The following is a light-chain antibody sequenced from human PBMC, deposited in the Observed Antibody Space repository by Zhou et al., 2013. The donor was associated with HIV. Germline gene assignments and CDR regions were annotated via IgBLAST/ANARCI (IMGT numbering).Light chain of an antibody. Sequence: AIRMTQSPSSFSASTGDRVTITCRASQDIGTYLAWYQQKPGEAPNLLIYGASTLQSGVPSRFSGSGSGTDFTLTISSLQPEDFATYYCQQSSSFPFTFGPGTKVDV. CDR1: QDIGTY. CDR2: GAS. V-gene: IGKV1-8*01. J-gene: IGKJ3*01. CDR3: QQSSSFPFT.